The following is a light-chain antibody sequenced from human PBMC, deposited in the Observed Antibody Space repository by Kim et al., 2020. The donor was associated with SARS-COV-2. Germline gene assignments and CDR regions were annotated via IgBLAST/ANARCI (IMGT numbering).Light chain of an antibody. CDR2: STK. CDR1: SSNIGSNS. CDR3: AAWDNSLNGRYV. Sequence: QRVTMSCSGSSSNIGSNSVTWYQQLPGTAPKLLIYSTKQRPSGVPDRFSGSKSGTSASLALSGLQSEDEAEYFCAAWDNSLNGRYVFGSGTKVTVL. V-gene: IGLV1-44*01. J-gene: IGLJ1*01.